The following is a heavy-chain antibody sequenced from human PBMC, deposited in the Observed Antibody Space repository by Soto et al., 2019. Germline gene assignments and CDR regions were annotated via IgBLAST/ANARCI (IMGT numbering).Heavy chain of an antibody. Sequence: ASVKVSCKASGYTFTNNDVTWVRQATGQGLEWVGWMNPGSGDTGYAQKFQGRVTMTRNISIATAYMELSSLRSEDTAIYYCARMASFGSLNWFDPWGQGTLVTVSS. D-gene: IGHD5-18*01. V-gene: IGHV1-8*01. J-gene: IGHJ5*02. CDR2: MNPGSGDT. CDR3: ARMASFGSLNWFDP. CDR1: GYTFTNND.